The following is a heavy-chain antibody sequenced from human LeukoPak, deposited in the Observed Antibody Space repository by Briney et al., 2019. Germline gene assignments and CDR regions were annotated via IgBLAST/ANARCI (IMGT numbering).Heavy chain of an antibody. Sequence: GGSLRLSCAASGFTFSSYSMNWVRQAPGKGLEWVSYISSSSSTIYYADSVKGRFTISRDNAKNSLYLQMNSLRAEDTAVYYCAREERRYYYDSSGPFDYWGQGTLVTVSS. V-gene: IGHV3-48*01. CDR3: AREERRYYYDSSGPFDY. CDR1: GFTFSSYS. CDR2: ISSSSSTI. J-gene: IGHJ4*02. D-gene: IGHD3-22*01.